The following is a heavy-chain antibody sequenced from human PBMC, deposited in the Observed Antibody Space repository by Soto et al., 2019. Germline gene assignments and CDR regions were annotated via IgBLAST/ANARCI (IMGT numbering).Heavy chain of an antibody. V-gene: IGHV3-30*02. CDR2: ILHDGNNK. CDR3: AKAGAAAAPDY. CDR1: GFTFSSYG. Sequence: PGGSLRLSCAASGFTFSSYGMHWVRQAPGRGLEWVAIILHDGNNKYYADSVKGRFTISRDDSKNTLYLQMNSLRAEDTAVFYCAKAGAAAAPDYWGQGTLVTVSS. J-gene: IGHJ4*02. D-gene: IGHD6-13*01.